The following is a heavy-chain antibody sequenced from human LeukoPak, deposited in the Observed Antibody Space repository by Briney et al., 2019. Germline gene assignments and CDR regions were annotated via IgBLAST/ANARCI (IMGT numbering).Heavy chain of an antibody. V-gene: IGHV4-39*07. CDR1: GGSISSSSHY. Sequence: SETLSLTCTVSGGSISSSSHYWAWIRQPPGRGLEWIGNIYYSGSTYYSVALKSRVTISVDTSRNQFSLKLSSVTAADTAVYYCARDKTAAGTHFDYWGQGTLVTVSS. CDR3: ARDKTAAGTHFDY. D-gene: IGHD6-13*01. CDR2: IYYSGST. J-gene: IGHJ4*02.